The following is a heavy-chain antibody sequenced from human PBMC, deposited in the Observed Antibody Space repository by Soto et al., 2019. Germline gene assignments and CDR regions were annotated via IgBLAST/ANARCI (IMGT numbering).Heavy chain of an antibody. CDR3: PRVIAVAGTVGRIDY. Sequence: TLSLTCTVSGGSISSGGYYWSWIRQHPGKGLEWIGYIYYSGSTYYNPSLRSRVTISVDTSKNQFSLKLSSVTAADTAVYYCPRVIAVAGTVGRIDYWGQGTLVTVSS. CDR2: IYYSGST. V-gene: IGHV4-31*03. D-gene: IGHD6-19*01. CDR1: GGSISSGGYY. J-gene: IGHJ4*02.